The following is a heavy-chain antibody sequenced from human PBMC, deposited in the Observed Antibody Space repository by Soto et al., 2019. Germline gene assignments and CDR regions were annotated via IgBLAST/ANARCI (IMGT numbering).Heavy chain of an antibody. CDR1: GFTFSSYW. V-gene: IGHV3-74*01. CDR2: INSDGSST. D-gene: IGHD5-12*01. J-gene: IGHJ6*02. Sequence: EVQLVESGGGLVQPGGSLRLSCAASGFTFSSYWMHWVRQAPGKGLVWVSRINSDGSSTSYADSVKGRFTISRDNAKNTLYLQMNSLRAEDTAVYYCASGPGSRYYYYGMDVWGQGITVTVSS. CDR3: ASGPGSRYYYYGMDV.